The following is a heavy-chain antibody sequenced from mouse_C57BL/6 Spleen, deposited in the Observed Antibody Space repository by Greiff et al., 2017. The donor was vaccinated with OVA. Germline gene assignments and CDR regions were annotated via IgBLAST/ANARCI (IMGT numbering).Heavy chain of an antibody. J-gene: IGHJ4*01. CDR1: GYSITSGYY. CDR2: ISYDDSN. Sequence: EVQLQESGPGLVKPSQSLSLTCSVTGYSITSGYYWNCLRQFPGNKLEWMGYISYDDSNNSNPSLTNRIPITRDTYKNQCFLKLNSVTTEDTATEYCASNWDGYAMDYWGQGTSVTVSS. D-gene: IGHD4-1*01. V-gene: IGHV3-6*01. CDR3: ASNWDGYAMDY.